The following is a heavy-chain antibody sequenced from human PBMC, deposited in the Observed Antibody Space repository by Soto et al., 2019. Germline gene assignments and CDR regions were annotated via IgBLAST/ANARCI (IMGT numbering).Heavy chain of an antibody. Sequence: QVQLMQSGAEIKKPGSSVKVSCKTSGDNFNNYAISWVRQAPGQGLEWVGGIIPLFDAVKYAQKFQGRVTITADKSTSTAYMELHTLTSEDTAVYYCARDDALRETSGYFYLDYWGQGTPVTVTS. CDR2: IIPLFDAV. D-gene: IGHD3-22*01. V-gene: IGHV1-69*06. CDR3: ARDDALRETSGYFYLDY. CDR1: GDNFNNYA. J-gene: IGHJ4*02.